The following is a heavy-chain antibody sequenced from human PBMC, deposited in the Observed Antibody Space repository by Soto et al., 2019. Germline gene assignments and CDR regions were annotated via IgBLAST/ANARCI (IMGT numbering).Heavy chain of an antibody. CDR2: IYHGGNT. CDR3: ASHLIMPGTRGFDY. D-gene: IGHD1-1*01. CDR1: SGSITSSNW. J-gene: IGHJ4*02. V-gene: IGHV4-4*02. Sequence: QVQLQESGPGLVKPSGTLSLTCAISSGSITSSNWWSWVRQPPGKGLEWIGEIYHGGNTNYNPSLKSRLTISVDRSKNQFSLRLNSVTAADTAVYFCASHLIMPGTRGFDYWGQGSLVTVSS.